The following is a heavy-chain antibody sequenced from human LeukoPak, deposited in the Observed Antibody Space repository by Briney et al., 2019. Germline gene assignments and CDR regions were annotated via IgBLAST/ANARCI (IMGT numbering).Heavy chain of an antibody. D-gene: IGHD3-10*01. J-gene: IGHJ4*02. V-gene: IGHV3-23*01. CDR3: AKDAVAPGSSGDYFDY. CDR2: ITGSGSGGST. Sequence: PGGSLRLSCAASGFTFSSYAMSWVRQAPGKGLEWVSVITGSGSGGSTYYAVSVKGRFTISRDNSKNTLYLQMNSLRAEDTAVYYCAKDAVAPGSSGDYFDYWGQGALVTVSS. CDR1: GFTFSSYA.